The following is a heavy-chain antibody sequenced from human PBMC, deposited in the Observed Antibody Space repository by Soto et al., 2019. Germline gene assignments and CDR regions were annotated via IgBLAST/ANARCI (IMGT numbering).Heavy chain of an antibody. CDR3: AHIPSGPSKQWLVRGWFDP. CDR1: GFSLSTSGVG. J-gene: IGHJ5*02. CDR2: IYWDDDK. D-gene: IGHD6-19*01. Sequence: QITLKESGPTLVKPTQTLTLTCTFSGFSLSTSGVGVGWIRQPPGKALEWLALIYWDDDKRYSPSLKSRLTLTKDTSKNQVVLTMTNMDPVDTATYYCAHIPSGPSKQWLVRGWFDPWGQGTLVTVSS. V-gene: IGHV2-5*02.